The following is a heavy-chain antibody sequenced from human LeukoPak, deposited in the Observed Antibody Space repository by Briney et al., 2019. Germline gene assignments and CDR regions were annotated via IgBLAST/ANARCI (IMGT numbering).Heavy chain of an antibody. CDR3: ARRALYNWYFDL. J-gene: IGHJ2*01. CDR1: GGSISSNN. CDR2: IDSSGST. D-gene: IGHD1-1*01. Sequence: SETLSLTCSVSGGSISSNNWSWIRQPPGKGLECIGYIDSSGSTNYNPSLKSRVTISLDPSKNQFSLKLSSVTAADTALYYCARRALYNWYFDLWGRGTLVTVSS. V-gene: IGHV4-59*08.